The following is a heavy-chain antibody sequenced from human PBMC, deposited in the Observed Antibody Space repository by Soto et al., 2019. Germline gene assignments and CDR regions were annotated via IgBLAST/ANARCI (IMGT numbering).Heavy chain of an antibody. D-gene: IGHD2-2*02. V-gene: IGHV3-74*01. CDR2: INSDGSST. J-gene: IGHJ6*02. CDR1: GFTFSYYW. CDR3: ARDRCSTSCYNSGMDV. Sequence: GGSLRLSCAASGFTFSYYWMSWVRQAPGKGLVWVSRINSDGSSTSYADSVKGRFTISRDNAKNTLYLQMNSLRAEDTAVYYCARDRCSTSCYNSGMDVWGHGTTVTVSS.